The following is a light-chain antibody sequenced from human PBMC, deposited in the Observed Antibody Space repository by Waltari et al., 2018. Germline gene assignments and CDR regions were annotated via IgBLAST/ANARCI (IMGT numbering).Light chain of an antibody. CDR2: KVS. CDR3: MQASHWPWT. Sequence: VMTQSPLSLPATLGQPASISCTSSQSLEHSDGNTYLIWFHQRPGQSPRRLIHKVSNRDSGVPDRFSGSGSVTDFTLKITRVEAEDVGVYFCMQASHWPWTFGQGTKVDLK. V-gene: IGKV2-30*02. CDR1: QSLEHSDGNTY. J-gene: IGKJ1*01.